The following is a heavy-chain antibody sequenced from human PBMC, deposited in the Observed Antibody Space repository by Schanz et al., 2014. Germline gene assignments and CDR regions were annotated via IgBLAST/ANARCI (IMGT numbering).Heavy chain of an antibody. CDR3: ARVRSEDYGGMDV. CDR2: INPNSGGT. CDR1: GYTFTDYH. V-gene: IGHV1-2*06. J-gene: IGHJ6*02. Sequence: QVQLVQSGAEVKKPGASVKVSCKASGYTFTDYHIHWVRQAPGQGLEWMGRINPNSGGTNFAQKFQGRVTMTRDTSISTAYMELSRLRSDDTAVYYCARVRSEDYGGMDVWGQGTTVTVSS.